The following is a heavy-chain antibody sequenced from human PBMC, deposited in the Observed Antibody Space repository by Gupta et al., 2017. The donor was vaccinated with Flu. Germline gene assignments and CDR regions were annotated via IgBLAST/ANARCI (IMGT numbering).Heavy chain of an antibody. CDR3: AKDHRAQYGDYWYFDL. CDR2: ISGTGITT. Sequence: VQLLESGGGLVRRGESLRLSCAASGFTFGSYDMRWVRQAPGKGMEWVSGISGTGITTEYADSVKGRFSISRDNSKNTLYLQMNSLRAEDTALYFCAKDHRAQYGDYWYFDLWGRGTLVTVSS. D-gene: IGHD4-17*01. CDR1: GFTFGSYD. V-gene: IGHV3-23*01. J-gene: IGHJ2*01.